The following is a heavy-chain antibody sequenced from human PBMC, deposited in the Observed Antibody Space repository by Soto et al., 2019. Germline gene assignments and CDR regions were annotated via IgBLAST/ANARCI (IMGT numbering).Heavy chain of an antibody. CDR3: ARSPRISRSGDV. V-gene: IGHV1-18*01. Sequence: QVEMVQSGAEVKKPGASVNVSCKTSGYSFITHGISWVLQAPGQGLKWMGWINPYTGNTNYAQSLQGRVTMTTDRSTSTAYMELRRLTSDDTALYYCARSPRISRSGDVWGKGTAVTVSS. J-gene: IGHJ6*04. D-gene: IGHD4-17*01. CDR1: GYSFITHG. CDR2: INPYTGNT.